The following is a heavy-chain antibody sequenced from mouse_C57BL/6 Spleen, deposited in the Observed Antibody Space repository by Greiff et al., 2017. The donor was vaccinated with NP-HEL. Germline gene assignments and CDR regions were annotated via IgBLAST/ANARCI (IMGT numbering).Heavy chain of an antibody. CDR2: IYPGSGST. CDR1: GYTFTSYW. J-gene: IGHJ2*01. Sequence: VQLQQSGAELVKPGASVKLSCKASGYTFTSYWITWVKQRPGQGLEWIGDIYPGSGSTNYNEKFKSKATLTVDTSSSTAYMQLSSLTSEDSAVYYCAREGYDYPENDLDYWGQGTTLTVSS. V-gene: IGHV1-55*01. CDR3: AREGYDYPENDLDY. D-gene: IGHD2-4*01.